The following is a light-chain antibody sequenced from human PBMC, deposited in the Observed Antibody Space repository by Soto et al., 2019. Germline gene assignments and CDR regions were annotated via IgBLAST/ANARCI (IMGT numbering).Light chain of an antibody. J-gene: IGKJ4*01. CDR1: QSVSSN. Sequence: EIVMTQSPATLSGAPGERATLSCRASQSVSSNLAWYQQKPGQAPRLLIYGASTRATGIPARFSGSGSGTEFTLTISSLQSEHLGVYYCQQDSSWPLTFGGGTKVDIK. CDR3: QQDSSWPLT. CDR2: GAS. V-gene: IGKV3-15*01.